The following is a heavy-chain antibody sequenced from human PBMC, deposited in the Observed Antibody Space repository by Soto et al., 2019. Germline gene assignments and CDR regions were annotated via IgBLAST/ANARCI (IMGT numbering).Heavy chain of an antibody. V-gene: IGHV4-39*01. Sequence: PSETLSLTCTVSGGSVSSSTSYWGWIRQPPGKGLEWIGNIYYSGSTYYNPSLKSRVTISLDTSKNQFSLKLSSVTAADTAVYYCARLGGLTGYSRAWYKYEHWGRGTLVTVSS. J-gene: IGHJ4*02. CDR2: IYYSGST. D-gene: IGHD6-19*01. CDR1: GGSVSSSTSY. CDR3: ARLGGLTGYSRAWYKYEH.